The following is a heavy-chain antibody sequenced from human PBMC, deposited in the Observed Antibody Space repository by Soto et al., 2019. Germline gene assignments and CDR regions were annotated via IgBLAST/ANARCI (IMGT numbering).Heavy chain of an antibody. J-gene: IGHJ4*02. CDR1: GYTFTSYA. CDR2: INAGNGNT. Sequence: ASVKVSCKASGYTFTSYAMHWVRQAPGQRLEWMGWINAGNGNTKYSQKFQGRVTITRDTSASTAYMEPSSLRSEDTAVYYCARWSTVVVPAADLFDYWGQGTLVTVSS. CDR3: ARWSTVVVPAADLFDY. D-gene: IGHD2-2*01. V-gene: IGHV1-3*01.